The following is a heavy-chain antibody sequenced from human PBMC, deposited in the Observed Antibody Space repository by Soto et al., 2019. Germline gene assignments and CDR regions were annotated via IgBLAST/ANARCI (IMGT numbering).Heavy chain of an antibody. CDR1: GFTFNSYW. J-gene: IGHJ5*02. CDR3: ARGWGLDP. Sequence: EVQLVESGGGLVQPGGSLRLSCAASGFTFNSYWMTWVRQAPGKGLEWVANIKQDGSEKYYVDSVKSRFTISRDNAKNALYLQMNILSAEDTAVYYCARGWGLDPWGQGTLVTVSS. D-gene: IGHD3-16*01. V-gene: IGHV3-7*04. CDR2: IKQDGSEK.